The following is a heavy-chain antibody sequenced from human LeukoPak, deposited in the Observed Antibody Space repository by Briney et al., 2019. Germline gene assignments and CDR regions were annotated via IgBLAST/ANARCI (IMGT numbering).Heavy chain of an antibody. V-gene: IGHV1-24*01. D-gene: IGHD2-15*01. CDR2: FDPEDAEV. CDR1: GNTLSDLS. J-gene: IGHJ4*02. Sequence: ASVKVSCKVSGNTLSDLSLQWRRQAPGKGLDLMGGFDPEDAEVVYAEKFQDRVTMTEDPSTDTAYLELSSLRSEDTAVYYCAAEGQWSLVHYFNSWGQGTLVTVSS. CDR3: AAEGQWSLVHYFNS.